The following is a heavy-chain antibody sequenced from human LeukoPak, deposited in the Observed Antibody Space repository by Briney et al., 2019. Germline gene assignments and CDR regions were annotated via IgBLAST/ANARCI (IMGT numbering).Heavy chain of an antibody. CDR2: IYYSGST. Sequence: SETLSLTCTVSGGSISSSSYYWGWIRQPPGKGLEWIGSIYYSGSTYYNPSLKSRVTISVDTSKNQFSLKLSSVTAADTAVYYCARHVPSGYLYYFDYWGQGTLVTVSS. D-gene: IGHD3-3*01. CDR1: GGSISSSSYY. J-gene: IGHJ4*02. V-gene: IGHV4-39*01. CDR3: ARHVPSGYLYYFDY.